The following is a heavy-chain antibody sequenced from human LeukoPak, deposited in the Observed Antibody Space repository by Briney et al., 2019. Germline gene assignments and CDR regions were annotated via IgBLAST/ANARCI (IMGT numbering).Heavy chain of an antibody. V-gene: IGHV1-2*02. Sequence: ASVKVSCKASGYTFTGYYMHWVRHAPGQGLEWMVWINPNSGGTNYAQKFQGRVTMTRDTSISTAYMELSRLRSDDTAVYYCARDLGHCSSTSCYSYYGMDVWGQGTTVTVSS. CDR3: ARDLGHCSSTSCYSYYGMDV. CDR1: GYTFTGYY. D-gene: IGHD2-2*02. CDR2: INPNSGGT. J-gene: IGHJ6*02.